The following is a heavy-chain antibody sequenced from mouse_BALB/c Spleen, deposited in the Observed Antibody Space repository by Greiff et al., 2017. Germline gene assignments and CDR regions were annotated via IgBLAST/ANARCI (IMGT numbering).Heavy chain of an antibody. CDR2: ISSGGSYT. J-gene: IGHJ4*01. D-gene: IGHD1-1*01. Sequence: EVHLVESGGDLVKPGGSLKLSCAASGFTFSSYGMSWVRQTPDKRLEWVATISSGGSYTYYPDSVKGRFTISRDNAKNTLYLQMSSLKSEDTAMYYCARGVLRYAMDYWGQGTSVTVSS. CDR3: ARGVLRYAMDY. V-gene: IGHV5-6*01. CDR1: GFTFSSYG.